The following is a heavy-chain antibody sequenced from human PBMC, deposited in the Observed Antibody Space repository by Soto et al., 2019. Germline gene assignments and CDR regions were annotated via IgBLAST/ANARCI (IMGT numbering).Heavy chain of an antibody. CDR1: GCTFSSCS. V-gene: IGHV1-69*06. CDR2: IIPIFGTA. D-gene: IGHD6-6*01. CDR3: VLQRIRSSYDH. J-gene: IGHJ4*02. Sequence: SWKGSCEAAGCTFSSCSIGWGRQAPGQGLELMGVIIPIFGTANYAQKFQGRVTITADKSTSKAYMEMSSLRSEDKAVYYCVLQRIRSSYDHWGPRTRATV.